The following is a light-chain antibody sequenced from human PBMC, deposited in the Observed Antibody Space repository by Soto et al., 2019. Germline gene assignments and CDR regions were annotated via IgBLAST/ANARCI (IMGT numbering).Light chain of an antibody. V-gene: IGLV2-18*02. CDR3: SSFASSATLV. CDR1: SSDIGYHNR. CDR2: EVS. J-gene: IGLJ3*02. Sequence: QSALTQPPSVSGSPGQPVTISCTGTSSDIGYHNRVSWYQQPPGTAPKLMIYEVSTRYSGVPDRFSGSKSGNTASLTISGLQAEDEADYYCSSFASSATLVFGGGTKVTVL.